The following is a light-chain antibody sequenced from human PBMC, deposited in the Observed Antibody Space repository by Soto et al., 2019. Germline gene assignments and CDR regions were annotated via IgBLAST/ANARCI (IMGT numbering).Light chain of an antibody. CDR3: MQGTHWPPT. J-gene: IGKJ5*01. V-gene: IGKV1-39*01. CDR1: QSISTY. Sequence: DIHMTQSAYSLSASVGRSITITGRASQSISTYLNGYQQKPGKAPNLLIYVASTLQSGVPSRFSGSGSGTDFTLKISRVEAEDVGVYYCMQGTHWPPTFGQGTRLEI. CDR2: VAS.